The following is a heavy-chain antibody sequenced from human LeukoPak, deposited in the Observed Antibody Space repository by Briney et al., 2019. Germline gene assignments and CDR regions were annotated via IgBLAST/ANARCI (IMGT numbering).Heavy chain of an antibody. J-gene: IGHJ4*02. D-gene: IGHD3-22*01. V-gene: IGHV4-39*07. Sequence: SETLSLTCTVSGGSISSNIYYWAWIRQPPGKGLEWIGEMYLSGTTHSNPSVKSRVTISIDKSKNQFFLNLSSVTAADTAVYYCAGLVGRYSSGLYYYYFDYWGQGTLVTVSS. CDR3: AGLVGRYSSGLYYYYFDY. CDR2: MYLSGTT. CDR1: GGSISSNIYY.